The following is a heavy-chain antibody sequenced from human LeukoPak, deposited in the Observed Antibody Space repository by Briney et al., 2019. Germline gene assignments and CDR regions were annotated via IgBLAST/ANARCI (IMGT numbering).Heavy chain of an antibody. V-gene: IGHV4-31*03. CDR2: IYYSGST. Sequence: PSETLSLTCTVSGGSISSGGYYWSWIRQHPGKGLEWIGYIYYSGSTYYNPFLKSRVTISVDTSKNQFSLKLSSVTAADTAVYYCAREGDSSGPKVYYYYGMDVWGQGTTVTVSS. J-gene: IGHJ6*02. CDR3: AREGDSSGPKVYYYYGMDV. D-gene: IGHD6-19*01. CDR1: GGSISSGGYY.